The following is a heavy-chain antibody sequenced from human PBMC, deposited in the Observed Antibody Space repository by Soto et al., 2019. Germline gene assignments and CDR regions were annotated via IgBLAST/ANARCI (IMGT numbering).Heavy chain of an antibody. CDR3: ARGDSTDCSNGVCSFFYTPDMDV. D-gene: IGHD2-8*01. Sequence: ASVKVSCKASGYSFTDYHIHWVRQAPGQGLEWLGRINPKSGGTSTAQKFQGWVTMTTDTSISTASMELTRLTSDDTAIYSCARGDSTDCSNGVCSFFYTPDMDVWGQGTTVTVS. CDR2: INPKSGGT. CDR1: GYSFTDYH. V-gene: IGHV1-2*04. J-gene: IGHJ6*02.